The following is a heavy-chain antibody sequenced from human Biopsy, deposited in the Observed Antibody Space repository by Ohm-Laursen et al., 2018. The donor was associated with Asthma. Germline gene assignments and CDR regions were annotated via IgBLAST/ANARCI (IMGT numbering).Heavy chain of an antibody. CDR3: ATPPVGSISYFDS. Sequence: GASVKVSCNASGDSFSNYAISWVRQAPGQALEWMGGILPMLGTANYAQKFQGRVTITADESTTTAYMELSSLRSEDTAVYFCATPPVGSISYFDSWGQGTLVTVSS. J-gene: IGHJ4*02. V-gene: IGHV1-69*13. CDR2: ILPMLGTA. D-gene: IGHD1-26*01. CDR1: GDSFSNYA.